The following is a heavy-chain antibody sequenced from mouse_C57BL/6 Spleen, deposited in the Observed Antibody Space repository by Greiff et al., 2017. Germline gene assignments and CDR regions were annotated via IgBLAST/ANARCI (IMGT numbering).Heavy chain of an antibody. D-gene: IGHD2-1*01. V-gene: IGHV1-15*01. Sequence: QVQLKESGAELVRPGASVTLSCKASGYTFTDYEMHWVKQTPVHGLEWIGAIDPETGGTAYNQKFKGKAILTADKSSSTAYMGLRSLTSEDSAVYYWTRGNYEGLYAMDYWGQGTSVTVSS. CDR3: TRGNYEGLYAMDY. J-gene: IGHJ4*01. CDR1: GYTFTDYE. CDR2: IDPETGGT.